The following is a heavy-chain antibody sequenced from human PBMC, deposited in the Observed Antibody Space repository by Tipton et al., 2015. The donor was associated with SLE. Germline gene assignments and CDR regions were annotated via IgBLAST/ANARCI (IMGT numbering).Heavy chain of an antibody. D-gene: IGHD5-12*01. CDR3: ARGGVGGYDYFDY. CDR1: SDSFNIIGYY. J-gene: IGHJ4*02. CDR2: VYYSGST. V-gene: IGHV4-31*03. Sequence: TLSLTCTVSSDSFNIIGYYWSWIRQHPGKGLEWIGHVYYSGSTYYNPSLGGRVTISRDTSKSQFSLDLTSVTAADTAVYYCARGGVGGYDYFDYWGQGTLVTVSS.